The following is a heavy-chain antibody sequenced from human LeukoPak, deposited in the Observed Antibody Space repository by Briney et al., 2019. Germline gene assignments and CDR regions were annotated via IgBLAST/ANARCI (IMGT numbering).Heavy chain of an antibody. J-gene: IGHJ4*02. CDR3: ARERPGFGGEEY. CDR1: GFTFSSYA. V-gene: IGHV3-30*04. CDR2: ISYDGSNK. Sequence: GGSLRLSCAASGFTFSSYAMHWVRQAPGKGLEWVAVISYDGSNKYYADSVKGRFTISRDNSKNTLYLQMNSLRAEDTAVYYCARERPGFGGEEYWGQGTLVTVSS. D-gene: IGHD3-3*01.